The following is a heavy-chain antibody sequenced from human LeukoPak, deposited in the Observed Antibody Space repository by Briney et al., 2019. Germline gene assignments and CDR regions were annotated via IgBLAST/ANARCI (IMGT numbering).Heavy chain of an antibody. Sequence: SETLSLTCAVYGGSFSLYYWTWIRQSPGKGLEWIGEINHSGNTNYNPSLKSRVTMSVDTSKNQFSLKLTSVTAADTAVYYCASGSGSYSHWFDPWGQGILVTVSS. CDR3: ASGSGSYSHWFDP. D-gene: IGHD3-10*01. CDR1: GGSFSLYY. V-gene: IGHV4-34*01. J-gene: IGHJ5*02. CDR2: INHSGNT.